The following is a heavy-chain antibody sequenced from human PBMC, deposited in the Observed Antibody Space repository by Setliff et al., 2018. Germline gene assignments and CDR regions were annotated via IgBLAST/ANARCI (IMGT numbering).Heavy chain of an antibody. CDR1: GFTFSSYW. CDR2: LNGDGSTS. D-gene: IGHD5-18*01. CDR3: ARGYSVGYRIDY. Sequence: GGSLRLSCAASGFTFSSYWMHWVRRAPGKGLIWVSRLNGDGSTSTYADSVKGRFTVSRDNAKNTLYLQMNSLRAEDSAVYYCARGYSVGYRIDYWGQGTLVTVSS. V-gene: IGHV3-74*01. J-gene: IGHJ4*02.